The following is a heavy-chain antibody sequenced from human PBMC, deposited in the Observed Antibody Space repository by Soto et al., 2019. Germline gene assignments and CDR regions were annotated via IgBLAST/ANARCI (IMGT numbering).Heavy chain of an antibody. D-gene: IGHD6-13*01. CDR1: GYTFTSYG. Sequence: ASVKVSCKASGYTFTSYGISWVRQAPGQGLEWMGWISAYNGNTNYAQKLQGRVTMTTDTSTSTAYMELRSLRSDDTAVYYCARVPYGYSSSWYDYWAQGTLVTVSS. CDR3: ARVPYGYSSSWYDY. V-gene: IGHV1-18*01. J-gene: IGHJ4*02. CDR2: ISAYNGNT.